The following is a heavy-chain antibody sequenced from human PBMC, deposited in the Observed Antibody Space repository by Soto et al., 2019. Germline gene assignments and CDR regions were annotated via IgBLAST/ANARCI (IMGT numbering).Heavy chain of an antibody. CDR1: GYTFINYG. J-gene: IGHJ4*02. CDR3: ARGVIRGHSYGPGDH. Sequence: QIQLVQSGAEVKKPGASLKVSCKPSGYTFINYGIIWVRQVPGQGLEWMGWISPYDGHTHYAQKLQGRVTMTTDSSTTTAYMELRSLRSDDTAIYYCARGVIRGHSYGPGDHWGQGTLVTVSS. D-gene: IGHD5-18*01. V-gene: IGHV1-18*01. CDR2: ISPYDGHT.